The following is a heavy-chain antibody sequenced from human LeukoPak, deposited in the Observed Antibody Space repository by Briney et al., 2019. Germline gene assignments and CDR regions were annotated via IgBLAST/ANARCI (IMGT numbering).Heavy chain of an antibody. J-gene: IGHJ5*02. V-gene: IGHV3-23*01. D-gene: IGHD6-13*01. Sequence: GGSLRLSCAASGFIFSNYALMWVRQAPGKGLERVSSITGRGDETFYADSVKGRFSLSRDNSKNMLYLQMYSPGAEDTAIYYCAKGAAAGLVDWFDPWGQGTLVTVSS. CDR2: ITGRGDET. CDR1: GFIFSNYA. CDR3: AKGAAAGLVDWFDP.